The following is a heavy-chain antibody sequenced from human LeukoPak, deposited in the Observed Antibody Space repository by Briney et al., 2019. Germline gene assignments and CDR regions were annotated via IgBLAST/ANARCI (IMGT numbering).Heavy chain of an antibody. CDR3: AKRYSSSWYYFDY. D-gene: IGHD6-13*01. Sequence: GGSLRLSCAASGFTFSSYWMHWVRQAPGKGLVWVSRINSDGSSTSYADSVKGRFTISRDNAKNTLYLQMNSLRAEDTAVYYRAKRYSSSWYYFDYWGQGTLVTVSS. CDR1: GFTFSSYW. V-gene: IGHV3-74*01. CDR2: INSDGSST. J-gene: IGHJ4*02.